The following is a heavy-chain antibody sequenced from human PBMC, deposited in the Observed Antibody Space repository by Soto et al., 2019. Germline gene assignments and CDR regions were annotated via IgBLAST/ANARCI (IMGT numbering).Heavy chain of an antibody. Sequence: EVQVVESGGGLVQPGGSLRLSCAASGFTFSLYDMHWVRQAPGRGLEWVSGIGTSGDTYYAGSVKARLTFSRENAKNAVYLQMNSLRAGDTAVYYCARGALGFDPWGQGTLVAVSS. CDR3: ARGALGFDP. D-gene: IGHD6-6*01. J-gene: IGHJ5*02. V-gene: IGHV3-13*04. CDR2: IGTSGDT. CDR1: GFTFSLYD.